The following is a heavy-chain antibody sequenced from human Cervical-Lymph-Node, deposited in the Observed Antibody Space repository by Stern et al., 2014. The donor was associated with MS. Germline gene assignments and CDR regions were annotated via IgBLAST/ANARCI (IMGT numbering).Heavy chain of an antibody. D-gene: IGHD3-22*01. CDR1: GNTLTELS. J-gene: IGHJ2*01. CDR2: FDPEDGET. Sequence: QVQLVQSGAEVKKPGASVKVSCKVSGNTLTELSMHWVRQAPGKGLEWMGGFDPEDGETIYAQKFQGRVTMTEDTSTDTAFMELSSLRSEDTAVYYCATAFSFPYESSGRLIWYFDLWGRGTLVTVSS. V-gene: IGHV1-24*01. CDR3: ATAFSFPYESSGRLIWYFDL.